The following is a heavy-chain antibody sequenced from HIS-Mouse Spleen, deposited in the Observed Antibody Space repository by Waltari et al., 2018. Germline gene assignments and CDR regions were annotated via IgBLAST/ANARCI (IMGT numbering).Heavy chain of an antibody. CDR3: AKDKHHAFDY. CDR2: ISYDGSNK. V-gene: IGHV3-30*18. J-gene: IGHJ4*02. CDR1: GFTFSSYG. Sequence: QVQLVESGGGVVQPGRSLRLSCAASGFTFSSYGMQWVRQAPGKGLEWGAVISYDGSNKYYADSVKGRFTISRDNSKNTLYLRMNSLRAEDTAVYYCAKDKHHAFDYWGQGTLVTVSS.